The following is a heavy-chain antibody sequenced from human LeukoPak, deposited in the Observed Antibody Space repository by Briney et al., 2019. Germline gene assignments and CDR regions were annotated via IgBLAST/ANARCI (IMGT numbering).Heavy chain of an antibody. V-gene: IGHV3-23*01. D-gene: IGHD1-14*01. J-gene: IGHJ4*02. CDR1: GFTFSSYA. Sequence: PGGSLRLSCAASGFTFSSYAMSWVRQAPGKGLEWVSAISGSGGSTYYADSVKGRFTISRDNSKNTLYLQMDSLRAEDTGVYYRARSNQADDYWGQGTLVTVSS. CDR2: ISGSGGST. CDR3: ARSNQADDY.